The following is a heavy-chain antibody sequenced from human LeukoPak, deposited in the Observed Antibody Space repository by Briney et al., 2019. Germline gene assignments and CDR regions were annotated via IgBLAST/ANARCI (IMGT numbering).Heavy chain of an antibody. J-gene: IGHJ5*02. V-gene: IGHV4-59*08. CDR2: IYYSGST. Sequence: SETLSLTCTVSGGSISSYYWSWIRQPPGKGLEWIGYIYYSGSTNYNPSLKSRVTISVDTSKNQFSLKLSSVTAADTAVYYCARTYAPPIAAVNWFDPWGQGTLVTVSS. CDR1: GGSISSYY. CDR3: ARTYAPPIAAVNWFDP. D-gene: IGHD6-13*01.